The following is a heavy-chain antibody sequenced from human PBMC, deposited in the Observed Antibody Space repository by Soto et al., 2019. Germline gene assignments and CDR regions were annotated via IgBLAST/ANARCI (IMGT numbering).Heavy chain of an antibody. CDR3: ARDGGTAMVNFKYNWFDP. D-gene: IGHD5-18*01. V-gene: IGHV1-69*06. CDR1: GGTFSSYA. J-gene: IGHJ5*02. Sequence: QVQLVQSGAEVKKPGSSVKVSCKASGGTFSSYAISWVRQAPGQGLEWMGGIIPIFGTANYAQKFQGRVTITADKCTSPAYMELSSLRSEDTDGDYWARDGGTAMVNFKYNWFDPGGQVTLVTVAT. CDR2: IIPIFGTA.